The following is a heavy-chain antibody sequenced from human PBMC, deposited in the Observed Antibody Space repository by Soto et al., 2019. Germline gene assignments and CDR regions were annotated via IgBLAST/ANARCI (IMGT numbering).Heavy chain of an antibody. D-gene: IGHD4-17*01. CDR3: ARGGTTVGYYFDY. Sequence: QVQLQESGPGLVKPSQTLSLTCTVSGGSISSGDYYWSCIRQPPGKGLEWIGYIYYSGSTYYNPSLKSRVTISVDTSKNQFSLKLSSVTAADTAVYYCARGGTTVGYYFDYWGQGTLVTVSS. J-gene: IGHJ4*02. CDR1: GGSISSGDYY. CDR2: IYYSGST. V-gene: IGHV4-30-4*01.